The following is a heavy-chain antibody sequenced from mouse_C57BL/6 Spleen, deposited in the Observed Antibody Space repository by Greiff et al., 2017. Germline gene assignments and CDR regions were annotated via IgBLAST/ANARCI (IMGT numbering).Heavy chain of an antibody. CDR2: IDPSDSET. D-gene: IGHD2-5*01. Sequence: VQLQQPGAELVRPGSSVKLPCKASGYTFTSYWMHWVKQRPIQGLEWIGNIDPSDSETHYNQKFKDKATLTVDKSSSTAYMQLSSLTSEDSAVYYCAREDSNYWFAYWGQGTLVTVSA. V-gene: IGHV1-52*01. CDR1: GYTFTSYW. CDR3: AREDSNYWFAY. J-gene: IGHJ3*01.